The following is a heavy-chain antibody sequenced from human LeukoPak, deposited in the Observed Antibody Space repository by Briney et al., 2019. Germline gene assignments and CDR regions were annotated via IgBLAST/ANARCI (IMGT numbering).Heavy chain of an antibody. V-gene: IGHV3-53*01. CDR2: IYSGGST. CDR1: GFIVSSNY. D-gene: IGHD6-19*01. J-gene: IGHJ3*02. CDR3: AKVDSSGWYGGVAFDI. Sequence: GGSLRLSCAASGFIVSSNYMSWVRQAPGKGLEWVSVIYSGGSTYYADSVKGRFTISRDNSKNTLYLQMNSLRAEDTAVYYCAKVDSSGWYGGVAFDIWGQGTAVIVSS.